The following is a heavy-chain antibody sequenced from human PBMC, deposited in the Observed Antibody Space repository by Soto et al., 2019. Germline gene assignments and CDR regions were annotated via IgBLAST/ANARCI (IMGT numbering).Heavy chain of an antibody. D-gene: IGHD2-2*01. V-gene: IGHV4-59*08. CDR1: GGSISSYY. Sequence: QVQLQESGPGLVKPSETLFLTCTVSGGSISSYYWSWIRQPPGKGLEWIGYIYYSGSTNYNPSLKSRVTISVDTSKNQFSLKLSSVTAADTAVYYCARLGYCSSTSCYPDYWGQGTRVTVSS. CDR3: ARLGYCSSTSCYPDY. J-gene: IGHJ4*02. CDR2: IYYSGST.